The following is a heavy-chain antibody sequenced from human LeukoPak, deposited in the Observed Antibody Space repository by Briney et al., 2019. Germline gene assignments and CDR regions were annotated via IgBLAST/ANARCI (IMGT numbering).Heavy chain of an antibody. CDR1: GYSISSGYY. D-gene: IGHD4-23*01. J-gene: IGHJ4*02. CDR3: ARFGGANSSTVDY. Sequence: SETLSLTCSVSGYSISSGYYWGWIRQAPGKGLEWIGSIYHSGSTYYNPSLKSRVTISVDTSKNQFSLKLSSVTAADTAVYKCARFGGANSSTVDYWGQGTLVTVSS. CDR2: IYHSGST. V-gene: IGHV4-38-2*02.